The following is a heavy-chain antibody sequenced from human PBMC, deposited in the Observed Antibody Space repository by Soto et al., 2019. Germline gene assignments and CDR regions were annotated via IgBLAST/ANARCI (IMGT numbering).Heavy chain of an antibody. CDR1: GDSVSSPYY. J-gene: IGHJ4*02. D-gene: IGHD6-13*01. CDR2: VFHTGTT. V-gene: IGHV4-4*02. CDR3: ARSAGWYAVHS. Sequence: QVQLQESGPGLVKPSGTLSLTCAVSGDSVSSPYYWCWVRQPPGKGLEWIGEVFHTGTTSYNPSLRGRVTISMDKSNNQFSLDLSYVTAADTAVYYCARSAGWYAVHSWGPGTLVIVSS.